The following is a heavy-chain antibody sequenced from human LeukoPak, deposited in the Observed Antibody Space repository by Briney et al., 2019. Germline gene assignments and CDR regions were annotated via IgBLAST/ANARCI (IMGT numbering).Heavy chain of an antibody. V-gene: IGHV1-69*13. J-gene: IGHJ4*02. CDR2: FIPVFGTT. CDR3: ARGPWGSGSGSYYPDY. D-gene: IGHD3-10*01. Sequence: ASVKVSCKASGGTFSRYAISWVRQAPGQGLEWMGGFIPVFGTTNYAQKFQGRPTITADESTSTAYMELSSLRSEDTAVYYCARGPWGSGSGSYYPDYWGQGTLVTVSS. CDR1: GGTFSRYA.